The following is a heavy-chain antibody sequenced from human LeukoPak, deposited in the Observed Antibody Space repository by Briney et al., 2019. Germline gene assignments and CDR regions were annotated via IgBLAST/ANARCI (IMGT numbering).Heavy chain of an antibody. CDR2: ISSSSSYI. V-gene: IGHV3-21*01. D-gene: IGHD3-22*01. Sequence: NPGGSLRLSCAASGFTFSSYSMNWVRQAPGKGLEWVSSISSSSSYIYYADSVKGRFTISRDNAKNSLYLQMNSLRAEDTAVYYCARVRHYYDSSGYYYDYWGQGTLVTVSS. CDR1: GFTFSSYS. CDR3: ARVRHYYDSSGYYYDY. J-gene: IGHJ4*02.